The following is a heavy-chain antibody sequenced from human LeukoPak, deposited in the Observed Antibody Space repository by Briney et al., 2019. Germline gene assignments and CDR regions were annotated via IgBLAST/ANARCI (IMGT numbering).Heavy chain of an antibody. Sequence: ASVKVSCKASGYTFTGYYMHWVRQAPGQGLEWMGWINPNSGGTNYAQKFQGRVTMTRDTSISTAYMELSRLRSDDTAVYYCASKRLGYCSSTSCHMWGQGTLVTVSS. CDR1: GYTFTGYY. J-gene: IGHJ4*02. CDR2: INPNSGGT. V-gene: IGHV1-2*02. CDR3: ASKRLGYCSSTSCHM. D-gene: IGHD2-2*02.